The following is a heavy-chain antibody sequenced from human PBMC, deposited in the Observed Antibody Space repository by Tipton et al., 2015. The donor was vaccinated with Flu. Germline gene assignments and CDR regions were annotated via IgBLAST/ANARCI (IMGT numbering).Heavy chain of an antibody. J-gene: IGHJ4*02. V-gene: IGHV3-48*03. CDR3: AKVIPELVAGLDY. D-gene: IGHD6-19*01. CDR1: GFTFNRYE. CDR2: ISSSGSTI. Sequence: GSLRLSCAASGFTFNRYEMNWVRQAPGKGLEWVSHISSSGSTINYADSVKGRFTISRDNAKNSLYLQMNSLRAEDTAVYYCAKVIPELVAGLDYWGQGTLVSVPS.